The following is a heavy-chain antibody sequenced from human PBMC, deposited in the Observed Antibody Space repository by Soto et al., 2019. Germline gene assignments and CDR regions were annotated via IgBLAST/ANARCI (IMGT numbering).Heavy chain of an antibody. Sequence: QVQLVQSGAELKKPGSSVRVACKVSGGTFSSYSLSWLRQAPGQGLEWMGVITPVLDIIEYAQKFQGRVTITADESTDKTYMDLTSLTVDDTAVYYCARDSHHLHPWGQGTQVTVSS. CDR2: ITPVLDII. CDR3: ARDSHHLHP. V-gene: IGHV1-69*01. J-gene: IGHJ5*02. CDR1: GGTFSSYS.